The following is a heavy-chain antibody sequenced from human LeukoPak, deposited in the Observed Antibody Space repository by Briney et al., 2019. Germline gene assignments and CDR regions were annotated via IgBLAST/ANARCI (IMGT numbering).Heavy chain of an antibody. Sequence: GGSLRLSCAASGFTFSSYAMTWVRQAPGKGLEWVSTISGSGGTTYYADSVEGRFTFSRDNSNNTLYLQMNSLRAEDTAVYYCAHISSSWPDYWGQGTLVTVSS. CDR1: GFTFSSYA. J-gene: IGHJ4*02. D-gene: IGHD6-13*01. CDR3: AHISSSWPDY. V-gene: IGHV3-23*01. CDR2: ISGSGGTT.